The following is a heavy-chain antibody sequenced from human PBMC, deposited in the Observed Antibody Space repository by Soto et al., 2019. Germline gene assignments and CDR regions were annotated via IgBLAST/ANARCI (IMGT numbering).Heavy chain of an antibody. Sequence: ASVKVSCKASGYTFTSYYMHCVRQAPGQGLEWMGIINPSGGSTSYAQKFQGRVTMTRDTSTSTVYMELSSLRSEDTAVYYCARDAGYSSSWSLISPGANFAYWGQGTLVTVSS. CDR3: ARDAGYSSSWSLISPGANFAY. CDR2: INPSGGST. CDR1: GYTFTSYY. V-gene: IGHV1-46*03. D-gene: IGHD6-13*01. J-gene: IGHJ4*02.